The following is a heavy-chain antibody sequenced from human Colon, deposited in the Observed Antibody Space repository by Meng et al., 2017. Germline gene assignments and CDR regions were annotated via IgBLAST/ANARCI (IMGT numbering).Heavy chain of an antibody. Sequence: QVQLQGSAPGLVKPSETLSLTCSVSGYSISTAYYWGWIRQTPGKGLEWIASIDRSGTTYYNPSLESRVTISVDTSKNHFSLRLNSVTAADTAVYSCARTIYSSSVDYWGQGTLVTVSS. D-gene: IGHD3-22*01. CDR2: IDRSGTT. V-gene: IGHV4-38-2*01. CDR1: GYSISTAYY. CDR3: ARTIYSSSVDY. J-gene: IGHJ4*02.